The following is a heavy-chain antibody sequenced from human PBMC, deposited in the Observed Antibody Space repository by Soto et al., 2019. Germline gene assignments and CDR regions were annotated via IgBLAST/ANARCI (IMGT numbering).Heavy chain of an antibody. J-gene: IGHJ4*02. V-gene: IGHV3-30-3*01. CDR2: ISYDGSNK. CDR1: GFTFSSYA. Sequence: QVQLVESGGGVVQPGRSLRLSCAASGFTFSSYAMHWVRQAPGKGLEWVAVISYDGSNKYYADSVKGRFTISRDNSKNTLYLQMNRLRAEDTAVYYCAREVTMIVVVITNGLDYWGQGTLVTVSS. CDR3: AREVTMIVVVITNGLDY. D-gene: IGHD3-22*01.